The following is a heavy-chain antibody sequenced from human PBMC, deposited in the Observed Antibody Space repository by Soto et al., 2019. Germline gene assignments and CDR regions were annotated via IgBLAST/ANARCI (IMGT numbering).Heavy chain of an antibody. D-gene: IGHD1-26*01. J-gene: IGHJ4*02. CDR1: GFTFSSYG. Sequence: QVQLVESGGGVVQPGRSLRLSCAASGFTFSSYGMHWVRQAPGKGLEWVAVISYDGSNKYYADSVKGRFTISRDNAKNTLYLQMNSLRAEDTAVYYCAKGRSYYPSYFDYWGQGTLVTVSS. V-gene: IGHV3-30*18. CDR3: AKGRSYYPSYFDY. CDR2: ISYDGSNK.